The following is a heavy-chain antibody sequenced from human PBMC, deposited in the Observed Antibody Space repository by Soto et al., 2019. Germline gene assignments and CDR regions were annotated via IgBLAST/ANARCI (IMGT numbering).Heavy chain of an antibody. Sequence: SETLSLTCTVSGGSISSGGYYWSWIRQHPGKGLEWTGYIYYSGSTYYNPSLKSRVTISVDTSKNQFSLKLSSVTAADTAVYYCAGSHDYYGSGRSVWFDPWGQGTLVTVSS. CDR1: GGSISSGGYY. D-gene: IGHD3-10*01. J-gene: IGHJ5*02. CDR3: AGSHDYYGSGRSVWFDP. V-gene: IGHV4-31*03. CDR2: IYYSGST.